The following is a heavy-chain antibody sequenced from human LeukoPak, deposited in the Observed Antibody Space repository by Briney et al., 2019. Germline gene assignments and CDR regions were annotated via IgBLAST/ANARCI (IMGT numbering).Heavy chain of an antibody. J-gene: IGHJ3*02. V-gene: IGHV1-18*01. D-gene: IGHD6-13*01. Sequence: ASVKVSCKASGYTFTSYGISWVRQAPGQGLEWMGWISAYNGNTNYAQKLQGRVTMTTDTSTSTAYMELRSLRSDDTAVYYCASLDSSSWYSPAFDIWGQGTMATVSS. CDR3: ASLDSSSWYSPAFDI. CDR1: GYTFTSYG. CDR2: ISAYNGNT.